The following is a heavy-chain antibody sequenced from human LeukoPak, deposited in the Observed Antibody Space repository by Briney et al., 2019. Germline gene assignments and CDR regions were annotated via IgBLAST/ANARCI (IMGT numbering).Heavy chain of an antibody. J-gene: IGHJ4*02. D-gene: IGHD1-26*01. Sequence: GGSLRLSCAVSGFTFSSYSMNWVRQAPGKGLVWVSRINGDGSSTSYADSVKGRFTISRDNAKNTLFLRLNSLRAEDTAVYFCARSISGSYSFDYWGQGTLVTVPS. CDR2: INGDGSST. CDR3: ARSISGSYSFDY. V-gene: IGHV3-74*01. CDR1: GFTFSSYS.